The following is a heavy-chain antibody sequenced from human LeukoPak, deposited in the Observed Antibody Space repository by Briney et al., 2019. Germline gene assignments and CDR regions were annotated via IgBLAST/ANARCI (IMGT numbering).Heavy chain of an antibody. V-gene: IGHV3-15*01. D-gene: IGHD2-21*02. CDR3: TTQYCGGDCYVYYYGMDV. CDR2: IKSKTDGGTT. Sequence: GGSLRLSCAASGFTFGNAWMSWVRQAPGKGLEWVGRIKSKTDGGTTDYAAPMKGRFTISRDDSKNTLYLQMNSLKTEDTAVYYYTTQYCGGDCYVYYYGMDVWGQGTTVTVSS. CDR1: GFTFGNAW. J-gene: IGHJ6*02.